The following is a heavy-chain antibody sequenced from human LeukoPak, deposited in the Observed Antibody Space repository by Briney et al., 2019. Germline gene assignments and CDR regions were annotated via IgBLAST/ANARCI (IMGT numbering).Heavy chain of an antibody. Sequence: GGSLRLSCAASGFTFSSYAMSWVRQAPGKGLEWVSAMSGSGGSTYYADSVKGRFPISRDNSKNTLYLQMTSLRAEDTAVYYCAKGGRYCSSTSCYASIDYWGQGTLVTVSS. CDR2: MSGSGGST. CDR3: AKGGRYCSSTSCYASIDY. V-gene: IGHV3-23*01. J-gene: IGHJ4*02. CDR1: GFTFSSYA. D-gene: IGHD2-2*01.